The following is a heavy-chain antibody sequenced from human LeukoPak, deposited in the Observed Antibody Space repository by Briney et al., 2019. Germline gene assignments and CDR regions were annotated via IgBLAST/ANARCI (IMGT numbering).Heavy chain of an antibody. V-gene: IGHV3-21*01. CDR2: ISSSSSYI. J-gene: IGHJ4*02. Sequence: PGGSLRLSCAASGFTVSSNYMNWVRQAPGKGLEWVSSISSSSSYIYYADSVKGRFTISRDNAKNSLYLQMNSLRAEDTAVYYCARDFYRADILTEYYFDYWGQGTLVTVSS. CDR1: GFTVSSNY. CDR3: ARDFYRADILTEYYFDY. D-gene: IGHD3-9*01.